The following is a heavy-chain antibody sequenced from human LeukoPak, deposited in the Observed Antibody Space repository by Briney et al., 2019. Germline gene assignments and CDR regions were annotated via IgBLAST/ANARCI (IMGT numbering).Heavy chain of an antibody. CDR3: ASDRFDL. J-gene: IGHJ3*01. Sequence: GSVRVSCKASGYGFTTYAMYWVRQAPGQRLEWMGWINDGNGNTKYAQKLKGRVTMTRDTSASTAYMELSSLRFEDTAVYYCASDRFDLWGQGTMVTVSS. CDR1: GYGFTTYA. CDR2: INDGNGNT. V-gene: IGHV1-3*01.